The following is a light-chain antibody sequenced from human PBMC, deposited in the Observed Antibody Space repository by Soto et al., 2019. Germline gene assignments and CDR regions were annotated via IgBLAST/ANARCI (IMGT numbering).Light chain of an antibody. CDR3: QSYDSSLSAVV. CDR1: SSNIGAGYD. J-gene: IGLJ2*01. CDR2: GNS. V-gene: IGLV1-40*01. Sequence: QSALTQPPSVSGAPGQRVTISCTGSSSNIGAGYDVHWYQQLPGTAHKLLIYGNSNRPSGVPDRFSGSKSGTSASLAITGLQAEDEADYYCQSYDSSLSAVVFGGGTKLTVL.